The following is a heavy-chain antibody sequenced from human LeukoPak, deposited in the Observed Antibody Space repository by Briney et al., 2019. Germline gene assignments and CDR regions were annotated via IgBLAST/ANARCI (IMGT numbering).Heavy chain of an antibody. J-gene: IGHJ5*02. CDR1: GYTFTSYD. D-gene: IGHD1-26*01. Sequence: ASVKVSCKASGYTFTSYDINWVRQATGQGLEWMGWISAYNGNTNYAQKLQGRVTMTTDTSTSTAYMELRSLRSDDTAVYYCAREIVGAGGRQVFDPWGQGTLVTVSS. V-gene: IGHV1-18*01. CDR2: ISAYNGNT. CDR3: AREIVGAGGRQVFDP.